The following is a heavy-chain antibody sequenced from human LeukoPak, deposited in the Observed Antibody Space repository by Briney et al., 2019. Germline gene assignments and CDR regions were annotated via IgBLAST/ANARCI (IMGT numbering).Heavy chain of an antibody. Sequence: PGGSLRLSCAASGFTVSLYYMTWVRQAPGKGLEWVSVIYSGGPTYYADSVKGRFTISRDNSKNTVYLQMNSLRAEDTAVYYCAEDVSSSRWSSFYFDYWGQGTLVTVSS. CDR1: GFTVSLYY. CDR3: AEDVSSSRWSSFYFDY. CDR2: IYSGGPT. J-gene: IGHJ4*02. D-gene: IGHD6-13*01. V-gene: IGHV3-53*01.